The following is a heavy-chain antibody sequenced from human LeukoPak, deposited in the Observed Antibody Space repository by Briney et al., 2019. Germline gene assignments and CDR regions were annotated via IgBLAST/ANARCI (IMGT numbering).Heavy chain of an antibody. CDR2: IYTSGST. J-gene: IGHJ4*02. CDR3: ARAHIGYCSCTSCFSFDY. CDR1: GDSISSGSYY. Sequence: PSQTLSLTCTVSGDSISSGSYYSSWIRQPAGKGLEWIERIYTSGSTNYNPSLKGRVTIAVDTSKNQFSLKLSSVTAADTAVYYCARAHIGYCSCTSCFSFDYWGQGTLVTVSS. V-gene: IGHV4-61*02. D-gene: IGHD2-2*01.